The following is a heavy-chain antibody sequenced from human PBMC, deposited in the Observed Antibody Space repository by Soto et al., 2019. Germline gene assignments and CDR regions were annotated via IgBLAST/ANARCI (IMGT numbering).Heavy chain of an antibody. CDR2: MNPNSGNT. D-gene: IGHD3-3*01. Sequence: ASVKVSCKASGYTFTSYDINWVRQATGQGLEWMGWMNPNSGNTGYAQKFQGRVTMTRNTSISTAYMELSSLRSEDTAVYYCARGIGVRDYDFWSGPGWGQGTLVTVSS. V-gene: IGHV1-8*01. J-gene: IGHJ4*02. CDR1: GYTFTSYD. CDR3: ARGIGVRDYDFWSGPG.